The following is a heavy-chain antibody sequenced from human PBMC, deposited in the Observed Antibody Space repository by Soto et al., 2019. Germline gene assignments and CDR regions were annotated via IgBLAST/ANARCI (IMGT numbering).Heavy chain of an antibody. D-gene: IGHD3-3*01. V-gene: IGHV4-59*01. CDR2: IYYSGST. Sequence: SETLSLTCTVSGGSISSYYWSWIRQPPGKGLEWIGYIYYSGSTNYNPSLKSRVTISVDTSKNQFSLKLSSVTAADTAVYYCERVGFWSGYRHFDYWGQGTLVTVSS. CDR1: GGSISSYY. CDR3: ERVGFWSGYRHFDY. J-gene: IGHJ4*02.